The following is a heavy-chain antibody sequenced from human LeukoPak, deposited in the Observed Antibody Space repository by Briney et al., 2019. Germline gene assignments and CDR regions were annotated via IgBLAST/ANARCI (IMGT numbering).Heavy chain of an antibody. CDR3: ARGEYYYDSSGYSDPFDY. CDR1: GYTFTSYG. V-gene: IGHV1-18*01. Sequence: GASVKVSCKASGYTFTSYGISWVRQAPGQGLEWMGWISAYNGNTNYAQKLQGGVTMTTDTSTSTAYMELRSLRSDDTAVYYCARGEYYYDSSGYSDPFDYWGQGTLVTVSS. CDR2: ISAYNGNT. D-gene: IGHD3-22*01. J-gene: IGHJ4*02.